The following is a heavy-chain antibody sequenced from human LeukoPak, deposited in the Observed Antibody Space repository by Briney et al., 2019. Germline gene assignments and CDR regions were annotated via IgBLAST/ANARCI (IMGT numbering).Heavy chain of an antibody. CDR2: IIPIFGTA. D-gene: IGHD6-13*01. J-gene: IGHJ3*02. V-gene: IGHV1-69*13. CDR3: ARGGIAAAGRALGAFDI. CDR1: GGTFSSYA. Sequence: ASVKVSCKASGGTFSSYAISWVRQAPGQGLEWMGGIIPIFGTANYAQKFQGRVTITADESTSTAYMELSSLRSEDTAVYYCARGGIAAAGRALGAFDIWGQGTMVTVSS.